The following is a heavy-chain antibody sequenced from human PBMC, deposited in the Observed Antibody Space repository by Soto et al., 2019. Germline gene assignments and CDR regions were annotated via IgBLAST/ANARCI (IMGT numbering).Heavy chain of an antibody. Sequence: EVQLLESGGGLVQPGGSLRLSCTASGFSFSDYAMTWVRQAQGQGLEWVAGLYVSGGGIQDADSVKGRFTISRDNGRNTLYLQMNSLRDEDTAVYYCAKDLVSRDGWWLMDQWGQGTLVTVS. CDR3: AKDLVSRDGWWLMDQ. J-gene: IGHJ4*02. D-gene: IGHD2-8*02. CDR1: GFSFSDYA. V-gene: IGHV3-23*01. CDR2: LYVSGGGI.